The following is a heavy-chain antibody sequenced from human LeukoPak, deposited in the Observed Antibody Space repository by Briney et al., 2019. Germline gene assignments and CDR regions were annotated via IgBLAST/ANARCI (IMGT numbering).Heavy chain of an antibody. CDR2: ISGSGDST. CDR1: GFTFSSYA. J-gene: IGHJ6*03. CDR3: ARVKQQLVRLLGRDTTYYYYYYMDV. Sequence: PGGSLRLSCAASGFTFSSYAMSWVRQAPGKGLEWVSAISGSGDSTYYADSVKGRFTISRDNSKNTLYLQMNSLRAEDTAVYYCARVKQQLVRLLGRDTTYYYYYYMDVWGKGTTVTVSS. V-gene: IGHV3-23*01. D-gene: IGHD6-13*01.